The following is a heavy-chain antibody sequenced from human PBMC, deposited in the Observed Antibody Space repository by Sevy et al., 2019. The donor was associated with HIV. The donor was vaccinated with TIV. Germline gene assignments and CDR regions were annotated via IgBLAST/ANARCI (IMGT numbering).Heavy chain of an antibody. CDR3: ARDAVGASSTHFDY. CDR1: GYTFTDYY. J-gene: IGHJ4*02. V-gene: IGHV1-2*02. CDR2: FNPDSGYT. Sequence: ASVKVSCKAFGYTFTDYYIHWVRQAPGQGPEWMGWFNPDSGYTNYVQKFLGRVTMTRDTSISTAYMDLSRLGSDDTAVYYCARDAVGASSTHFDYWGQGTLVTVSS. D-gene: IGHD1-26*01.